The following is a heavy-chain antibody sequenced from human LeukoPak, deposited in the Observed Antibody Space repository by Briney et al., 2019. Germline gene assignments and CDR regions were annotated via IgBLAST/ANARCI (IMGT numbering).Heavy chain of an antibody. CDR1: GFIFSNSW. CDR3: ARGVDNSYGYVF. V-gene: IGHV3-74*01. Sequence: PGGSLRLSCAASGFIFSNSWMHWVRQAPGKGLVWVSRINSDGSSSNYAEAVKGRFTISRDNAKNTLYLQMNSPRAEDTAVYFCARGVDNSYGYVFWGQGALVTVSS. D-gene: IGHD5-18*01. CDR2: INSDGSSS. J-gene: IGHJ4*02.